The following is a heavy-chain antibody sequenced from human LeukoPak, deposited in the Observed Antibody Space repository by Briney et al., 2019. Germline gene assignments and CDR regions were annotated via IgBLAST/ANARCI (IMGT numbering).Heavy chain of an antibody. D-gene: IGHD2-2*01. CDR2: ISSNGGST. V-gene: IGHV3-64D*06. Sequence: PGGSLRLSCSASGFTFSSYAMHWVRQAPGKGLEYVSAISSNGGSTYYADSVKGRFTISRDNSKNTLYLQMSSLRAEDTAVYYCVKGKYCSSTSCYGAFDYWGQGTLVTVSS. J-gene: IGHJ4*02. CDR3: VKGKYCSSTSCYGAFDY. CDR1: GFTFSSYA.